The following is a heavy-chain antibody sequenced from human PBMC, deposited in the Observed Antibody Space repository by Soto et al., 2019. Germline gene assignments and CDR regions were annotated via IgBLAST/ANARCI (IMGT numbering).Heavy chain of an antibody. CDR1: GFTFSSYA. CDR3: ARERGAIFGVVIGYMDV. J-gene: IGHJ6*03. V-gene: IGHV3-23*01. D-gene: IGHD3-3*01. Sequence: PGGSLRLSCTASGFTFSSYAMTGVRQAPGRGLEWVAGITSSGGRKFYADSVKDRFTISRDNSKNTLYLQMNSLRAEDTAVYYCARERGAIFGVVIGYMDVWGKGTTVTVSS. CDR2: ITSSGGRK.